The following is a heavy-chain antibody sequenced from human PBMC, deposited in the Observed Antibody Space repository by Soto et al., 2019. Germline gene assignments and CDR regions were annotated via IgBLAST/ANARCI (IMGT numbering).Heavy chain of an antibody. V-gene: IGHV4-31*03. CDR2: IYSSGST. J-gene: IGHJ6*02. Sequence: QVQLQESGPGLVKPSETLSLTCTVSGGSISSGGYWSWVRQRPGKGLEWIGYIYSSGSTYYSPSLVXRXSXSXHTSKTQFSLKMSSVTAADTAVYYCARDRGSYGMDVWGQGTTVTVS. CDR3: ARDRGSYGMDV. CDR1: GGSISSGGY.